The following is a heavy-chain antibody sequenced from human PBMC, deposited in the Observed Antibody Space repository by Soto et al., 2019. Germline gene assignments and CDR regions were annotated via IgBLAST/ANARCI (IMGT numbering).Heavy chain of an antibody. CDR3: AKGTSHSSMIVVVITTGFDY. V-gene: IGHV3-23*01. CDR2: ISGSGGST. J-gene: IGHJ4*02. CDR1: GFTFSRYA. D-gene: IGHD3-22*01. Sequence: EVQLLESGGGLVQPGGSLRLSCAASGFTFSRYAMSWVRQAPGKGLEWVSAISGSGGSTYYADSVKGRFTISRDNSKNTLYLQMNSMRAEDTAVYYCAKGTSHSSMIVVVITTGFDYWGQGTLVTVSS.